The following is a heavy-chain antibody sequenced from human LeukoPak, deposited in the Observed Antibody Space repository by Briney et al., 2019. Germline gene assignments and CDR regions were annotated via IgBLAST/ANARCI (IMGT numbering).Heavy chain of an antibody. J-gene: IGHJ5*02. Sequence: SETLSLTCAGYGGSFSGYYWSWIRQPPGKGLEWIGEINHSGSTNYNPSLKSRVTISVDTSKNQFSLKLSSVTAADTAVYYCARASGATDWFDPWGQGTLVTVSS. V-gene: IGHV4-34*01. CDR1: GGSFSGYY. CDR2: INHSGST. CDR3: ARASGATDWFDP.